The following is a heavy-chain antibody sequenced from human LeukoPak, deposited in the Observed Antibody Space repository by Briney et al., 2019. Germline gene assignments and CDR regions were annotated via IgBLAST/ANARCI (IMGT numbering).Heavy chain of an antibody. CDR3: AKDPWGSRGYFDY. D-gene: IGHD7-27*01. J-gene: IGHJ4*02. Sequence: GGSLRLSCAASGFTFSNAWMSWVRQAPGKGLEWVGRIKSKTDGGTTDYAAPVKGRFTISRDDSKNTLYLQMNSLKTEDTAVYYCAKDPWGSRGYFDYWGQGTLVTVSS. CDR2: IKSKTDGGTT. CDR1: GFTFSNAW. V-gene: IGHV3-15*01.